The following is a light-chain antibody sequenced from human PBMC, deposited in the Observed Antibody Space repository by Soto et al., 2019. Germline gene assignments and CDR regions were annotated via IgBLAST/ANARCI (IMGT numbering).Light chain of an antibody. CDR3: QQTYATPFT. V-gene: IGKV1-39*01. CDR1: HNIATY. CDR2: TAT. Sequence: DIQVTQSPSSLSASVGDRVTITCRTSHNIATYLYWYQHRPGKAPHLLIYTATSLQSGVPSRFSGRGTVTDFTLTITALQPEDFTSYFCQQTYATPFTFGRGTTV. J-gene: IGKJ3*01.